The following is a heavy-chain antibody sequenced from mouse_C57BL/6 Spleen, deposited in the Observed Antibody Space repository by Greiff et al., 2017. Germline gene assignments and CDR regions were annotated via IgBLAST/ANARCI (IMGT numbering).Heavy chain of an antibody. CDR3: TREDEAWFAY. Sequence: QVQLQQSGAELVRPGASVTLSCKASGYTFTDYEMHWVKQTPVHGLEWIGAIDPETGGTAYNQKFKGKAILTADKSSSTAYMELRSLTSEDSAVYYCTREDEAWFAYWGQGTLVTGSA. V-gene: IGHV1-15*01. CDR2: IDPETGGT. J-gene: IGHJ3*01. CDR1: GYTFTDYE.